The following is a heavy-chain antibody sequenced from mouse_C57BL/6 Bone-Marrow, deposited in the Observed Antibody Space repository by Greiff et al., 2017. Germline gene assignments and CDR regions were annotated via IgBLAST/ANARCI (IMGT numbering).Heavy chain of an antibody. CDR3: ARRGKLRRYYYAMDY. V-gene: IGHV1-22*01. Sequence: DVQLQQSGPELVKPGASVKMSCKASGYTFTDYNMHWVKQSHGKSLEWIGYINPNNGGTSYNQKFKGKATLTVNKSSSTAYMELRSLTSEDSAVYYCARRGKLRRYYYAMDYWGQGTSVTVSS. CDR2: INPNNGGT. D-gene: IGHD1-1*01. J-gene: IGHJ4*01. CDR1: GYTFTDYN.